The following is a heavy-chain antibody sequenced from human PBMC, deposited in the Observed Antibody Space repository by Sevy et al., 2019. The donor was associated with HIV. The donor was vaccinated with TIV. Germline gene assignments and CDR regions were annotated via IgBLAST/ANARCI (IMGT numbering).Heavy chain of an antibody. CDR3: ARLGGLRFSEWSSLNYFDY. V-gene: IGHV4-39*01. Sequence: SETLSLTCSVSGGSISSSTYYWGSIRQPPERGLEWIGSVYFTGSTYYNPSLKSRVTISVDTSKNEFSLKVNSVTAADTAVYYCARLGGLRFSEWSSLNYFDYWGQGTLVTVSS. CDR1: GGSISSSTYY. CDR2: VYFTGST. D-gene: IGHD3-3*01. J-gene: IGHJ4*02.